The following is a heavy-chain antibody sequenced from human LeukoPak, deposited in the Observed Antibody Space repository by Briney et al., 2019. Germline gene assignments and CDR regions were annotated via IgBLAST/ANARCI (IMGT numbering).Heavy chain of an antibody. J-gene: IGHJ4*02. D-gene: IGHD4-17*01. CDR2: FSGSGINT. CDR3: AKAHDDYYFDY. CDR1: GFTFSNYA. V-gene: IGHV3-23*01. Sequence: PGGSLRLSCAASGFTFSNYAMTWVRQSPGKGLEWLSAFSGSGINTYYADSVRGRFTISRDNSKNTVSLHMNSLRAEDTAVYYCAKAHDDYYFDYWGQGTRVTVSS.